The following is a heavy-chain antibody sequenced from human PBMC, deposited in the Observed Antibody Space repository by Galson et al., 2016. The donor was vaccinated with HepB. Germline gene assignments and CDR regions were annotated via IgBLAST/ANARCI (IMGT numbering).Heavy chain of an antibody. J-gene: IGHJ4*02. CDR3: AKSPGGPSGSYGPPHY. CDR2: ISSDGNYK. Sequence: SLRLSCAASGFTFSSYGMHWVRQAPGKGLEWVTVISSDGNYKYYADPVKGRFTISRDNSKNTLYLQMSSLRPEDTAVYYCAKSPGGPSGSYGPPHYWGQGTLVTVSS. D-gene: IGHD1-26*01. CDR1: GFTFSSYG. V-gene: IGHV3-30*18.